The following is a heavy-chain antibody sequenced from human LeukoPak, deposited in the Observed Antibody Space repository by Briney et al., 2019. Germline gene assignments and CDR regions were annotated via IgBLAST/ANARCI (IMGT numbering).Heavy chain of an antibody. CDR3: ARGSSGWYRSLRGLDY. D-gene: IGHD6-19*01. CDR2: IYVSGDT. V-gene: IGHV4-4*07. J-gene: IGHJ4*02. Sequence: SETLSLTCTVSGGSISGYYWNWIRQPAGKGLEWIGRIYVSGDTNYNPSLKSRVTISVDTSKNQFSLKLSSVTAADTAVYYCARGSSGWYRSLRGLDYWGQGTLVTVSS. CDR1: GGSISGYY.